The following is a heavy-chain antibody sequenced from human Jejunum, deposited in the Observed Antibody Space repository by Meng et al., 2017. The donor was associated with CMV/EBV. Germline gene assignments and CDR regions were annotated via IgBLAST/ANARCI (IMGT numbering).Heavy chain of an antibody. CDR2: ISNDGSNT. Sequence: ASAFTFRNYPMHWGRQAPGKGLEWVAVISNDGSNTYYADSVKGRFTISRDNSKNTLYLQMNSLRREDTAMYYCAREDDYRNYFDSWGRGTLVTVSS. CDR3: AREDDYRNYFDS. J-gene: IGHJ4*02. V-gene: IGHV3-30-3*01. D-gene: IGHD4-11*01. CDR1: AFTFRNYP.